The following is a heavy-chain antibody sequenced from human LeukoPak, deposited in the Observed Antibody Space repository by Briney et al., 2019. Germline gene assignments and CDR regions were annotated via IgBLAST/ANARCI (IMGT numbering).Heavy chain of an antibody. J-gene: IGHJ4*02. Sequence: NPGGSLRLSCAASGFTFSSYSMNWVRQAPGKGLEWVSSISSSSGYIYYADSVKGRFTISRDNAKKSLYLQMNSLRAEDTAVYYCARDRDGYSSGRAGLNWGQGTLVTVSS. CDR2: ISSSSGYI. CDR3: ARDRDGYSSGRAGLN. D-gene: IGHD6-19*01. CDR1: GFTFSSYS. V-gene: IGHV3-21*01.